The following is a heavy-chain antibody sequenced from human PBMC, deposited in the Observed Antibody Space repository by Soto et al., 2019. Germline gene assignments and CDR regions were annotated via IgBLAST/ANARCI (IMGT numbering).Heavy chain of an antibody. CDR3: AGDIVVVVAATQSY. Sequence: QLQLQESGPGLVKPSETLSLTCTVSGGSISSSSYYWGWIRQPPGKGLEWIGSIYYSGSTYYNPSLKSRLTISVDTSKTQLSLKLSFVTAADTAVYYCAGDIVVVVAATQSYWGQGTLVTVSS. CDR2: IYYSGST. V-gene: IGHV4-39*01. D-gene: IGHD2-15*01. J-gene: IGHJ4*02. CDR1: GGSISSSSYY.